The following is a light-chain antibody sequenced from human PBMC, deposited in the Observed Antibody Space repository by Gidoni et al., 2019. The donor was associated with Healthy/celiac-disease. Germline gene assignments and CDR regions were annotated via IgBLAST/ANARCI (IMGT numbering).Light chain of an antibody. Sequence: SYKLTQPLSVSVALGQTARITWGGNNIGSKNVHWYQQKPGQAPVMVIYRNSNRPSGIPERFSGSNSGNTATLTISRAQAGDEADYYCQVWDSNTVVFATGTKVTVL. CDR3: QVWDSNTVV. CDR1: NIGSKN. CDR2: RNS. V-gene: IGLV3-9*01. J-gene: IGLJ1*01.